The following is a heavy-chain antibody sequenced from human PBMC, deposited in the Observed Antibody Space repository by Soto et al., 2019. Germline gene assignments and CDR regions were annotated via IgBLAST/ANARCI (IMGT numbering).Heavy chain of an antibody. J-gene: IGHJ4*02. Sequence: EVQLEASGGGLVQPDRSLRLSCAASGFNFDDYAIHWVRQVPGKGLEWVSGITWNSGRTAYADSVKGRFIISRDNVKNSLYLQMNSLRAEDTAVYYCAKDIAWRRVVVTPSSFDSWGEGTLVTVSS. CDR2: ITWNSGRT. CDR1: GFNFDDYA. V-gene: IGHV3-9*01. CDR3: AKDIAWRRVVVTPSSFDS. D-gene: IGHD2-21*02.